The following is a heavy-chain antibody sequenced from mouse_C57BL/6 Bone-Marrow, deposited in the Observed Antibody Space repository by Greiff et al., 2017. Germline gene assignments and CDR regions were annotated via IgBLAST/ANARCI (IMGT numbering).Heavy chain of an antibody. D-gene: IGHD2-12*01. Sequence: VQLQQPGAELVKPGASVKMSCKASGYTFTSYWITWVKQRPGQGLEWIGDIYPGSGSTNYNEKFKSKATLTVDTSSSTAYMQLSSLTSEDSAVYYCARWGYYKGYYAMDYWGQGTSVTVSS. V-gene: IGHV1-55*01. J-gene: IGHJ4*01. CDR2: IYPGSGST. CDR1: GYTFTSYW. CDR3: ARWGYYKGYYAMDY.